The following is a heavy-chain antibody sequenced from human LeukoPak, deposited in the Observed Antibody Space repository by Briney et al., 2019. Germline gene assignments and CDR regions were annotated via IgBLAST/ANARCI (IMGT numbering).Heavy chain of an antibody. Sequence: PSETLSLTCTVSGGSISSYYWSWIRQPPGKGLEWIGYVYYSGRTKYNPSLKSRVTISVDTSKNQFSLKLNFVTAADTAVYYCAREISSESYTESFDYWGQGILVTVSS. CDR2: VYYSGRT. CDR1: GGSISSYY. CDR3: AREISSESYTESFDY. D-gene: IGHD3-10*01. J-gene: IGHJ4*02. V-gene: IGHV4-59*01.